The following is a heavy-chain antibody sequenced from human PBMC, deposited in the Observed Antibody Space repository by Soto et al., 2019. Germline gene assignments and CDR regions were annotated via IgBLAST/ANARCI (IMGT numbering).Heavy chain of an antibody. J-gene: IGHJ4*02. CDR3: ARDPGYCTNGVCPIFDF. D-gene: IGHD2-8*01. CDR1: GDSVTNYF. Sequence: ETLSLTCTVSGDSVTNYFCIWVRQPPGKGLEWIGHMYHGGRTNYSPSLKSRATMSLDSSRNQFSLNLSSVTAADTAVYFCARDPGYCTNGVCPIFDFWGQGLLVTSPQ. CDR2: MYHGGRT. V-gene: IGHV4-59*02.